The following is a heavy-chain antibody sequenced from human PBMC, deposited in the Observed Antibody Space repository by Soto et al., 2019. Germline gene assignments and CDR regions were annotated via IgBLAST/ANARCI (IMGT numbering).Heavy chain of an antibody. J-gene: IGHJ4*02. CDR1: GGSISSYY. Sequence: QVQLQESGPGLVKPSETLSITCTVSGGSISSYYWSWIRQPPGKGLEWIGYIYYSGSTNSNPSLKTRVTISVETYKNQFSLKLSSVTAADTAVYYCASLWGWSVDSWCQGTLVTVSS. CDR3: ASLWGWSVDS. V-gene: IGHV4-59*08. D-gene: IGHD3-16*01. CDR2: IYYSGST.